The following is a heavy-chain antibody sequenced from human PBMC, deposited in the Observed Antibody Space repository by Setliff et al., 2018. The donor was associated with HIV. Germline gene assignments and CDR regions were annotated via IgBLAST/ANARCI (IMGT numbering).Heavy chain of an antibody. CDR3: ARAGVYYDSSGYCIDY. CDR2: IYTSGST. Sequence: SETLSLTCTVSGGSISSYYWSWIRQPPGKGLEWIGYIYTSGSTNYNPSLKSRVTISRDNAKNSLYLQMNSLRAEDTAVYYCARAGVYYDSSGYCIDYWGQGTLVTVS. J-gene: IGHJ4*02. V-gene: IGHV4-4*08. D-gene: IGHD3-22*01. CDR1: GGSISSYY.